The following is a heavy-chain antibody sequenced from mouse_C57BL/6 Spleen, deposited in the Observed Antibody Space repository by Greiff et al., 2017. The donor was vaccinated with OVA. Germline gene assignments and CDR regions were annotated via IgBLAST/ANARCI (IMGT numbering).Heavy chain of an antibody. Sequence: EVQLQQSGPELVKPGASVKISCKASGYSFTGYYMNWVKQSPEKSLEWIGEINPSTGGTTYNQKFKAKATLTVDKSSSTAYMQLKSLTSEDSAVYYCARSSNYKGFFAYWGQGTLVTVSA. D-gene: IGHD2-5*01. CDR1: GYSFTGYY. CDR2: INPSTGGT. J-gene: IGHJ3*01. V-gene: IGHV1-42*01. CDR3: ARSSNYKGFFAY.